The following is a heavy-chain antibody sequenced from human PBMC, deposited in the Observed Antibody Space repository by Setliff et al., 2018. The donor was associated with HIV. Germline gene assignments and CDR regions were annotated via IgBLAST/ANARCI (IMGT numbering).Heavy chain of an antibody. V-gene: IGHV4-31*06. CDR3: YRGTQRFGGFGWLDR. Sequence: SDTRALTCTVSVGPISSGSYYWSWICQHRGKGREWHGYIKYSGSTYYNPSLKSRFTISVNTSKNQFTLKLTSVTAADTAVYYCYRGTQRFGGFGWLDRWGQGTLVTVSS. J-gene: IGHJ5*02. D-gene: IGHD3-10*01. CDR1: VGPISSGSYY. CDR2: IKYSGST.